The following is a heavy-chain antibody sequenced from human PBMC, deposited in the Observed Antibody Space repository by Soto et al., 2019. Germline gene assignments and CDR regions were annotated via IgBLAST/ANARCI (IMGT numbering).Heavy chain of an antibody. J-gene: IGHJ4*02. V-gene: IGHV3-74*01. CDR3: TRAAIRGERLDY. D-gene: IGHD1-26*01. CDR2: INSDGSST. CDR1: GFTFSSYW. Sequence: PGGSLRLSCAASGFTFSSYWMHWVRQAPGKGLVWVSRINSDGSSTSYADSVKGRFTISRDNSKNTLNLQMNSLRVEDTAVYYCTRAAIRGERLDYWGQGTQVTVSS.